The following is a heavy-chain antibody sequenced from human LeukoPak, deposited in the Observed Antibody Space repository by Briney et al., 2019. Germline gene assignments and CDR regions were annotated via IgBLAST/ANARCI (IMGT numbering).Heavy chain of an antibody. J-gene: IGHJ6*02. D-gene: IGHD2-15*01. V-gene: IGHV1-8*01. CDR2: MNPNSGNT. CDR1: GYTFTSYD. CDR3: ARDIVVVVPYGMDV. Sequence: ASVKVSCKASGYTFTSYDINWVRQATGQGLEWMGRMNPNSGNTGYAQKFQGRVTMTRNTSISTAYMELSSLRSEDTAVYYCARDIVVVVPYGMDVWGQGTTVTVSS.